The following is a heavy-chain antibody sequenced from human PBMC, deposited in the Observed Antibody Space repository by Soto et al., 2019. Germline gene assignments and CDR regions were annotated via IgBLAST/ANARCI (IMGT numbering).Heavy chain of an antibody. D-gene: IGHD2-15*01. J-gene: IGHJ6*02. V-gene: IGHV3-23*01. Sequence: EVQLLESGGGLVQPGGSLRLSCGASGFTFSRFAMNWVRQAPGKGLEWVSGIGGSGGTTYYADSVKGRFTISRDNSKNTLFLQMNSLRAEDTAVYYCAKDSLGDYYYYGLDVWGQGTTVTVSS. CDR2: IGGSGGTT. CDR3: AKDSLGDYYYYGLDV. CDR1: GFTFSRFA.